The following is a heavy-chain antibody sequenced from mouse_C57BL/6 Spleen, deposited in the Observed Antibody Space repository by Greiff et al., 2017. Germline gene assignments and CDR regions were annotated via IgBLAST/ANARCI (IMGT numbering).Heavy chain of an antibody. CDR1: GYTFTSYW. J-gene: IGHJ2*01. Sequence: QVQLQQPGAELVKPGASVKLSCKASGYTFTSYWMQWVKQRPGQGLAWIGEIDPSDSYTNYNQKFKGKATLTVDTSSSTAYMQLSSLTSEDAAVYYCARDSCGSHYFDDWGQGTTLTVSS. V-gene: IGHV1-50*01. CDR2: IDPSDSYT. CDR3: ARDSCGSHYFDD. D-gene: IGHD1-1*01.